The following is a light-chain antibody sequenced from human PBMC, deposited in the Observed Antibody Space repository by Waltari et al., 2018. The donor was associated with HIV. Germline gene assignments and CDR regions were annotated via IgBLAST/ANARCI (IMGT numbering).Light chain of an antibody. CDR1: SSNIGSSS. J-gene: IGLJ1*01. CDR3: AAWDDSLSGYV. V-gene: IGLV1-47*01. CDR2: SNN. Sequence: QSVLTQPPSASGTPGQRVTISCSGSSSNIGSSSVYCYQQVPGTAPKLLIYSNNHRPSGVPDRFSGSKSGTSASLAISGLRSEDEADYYCAAWDDSLSGYVFGTGTKVTVL.